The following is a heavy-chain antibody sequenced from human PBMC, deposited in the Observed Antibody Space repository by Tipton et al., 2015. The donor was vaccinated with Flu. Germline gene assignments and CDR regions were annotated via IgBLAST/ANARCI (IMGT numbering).Heavy chain of an antibody. J-gene: IGHJ3*02. Sequence: TLSLTCTVSGGSISSSSYYWGWIRQPPGKGLEWIGSIYYSGSTYYNPSLKSRVTISVDTSKNQFSLKLSSVTAADTSMYCWARDQGRGVGLWVVGATHAFDIWGQGTMVTVSS. CDR2: IYYSGST. D-gene: IGHD2-15*01. V-gene: IGHV4-39*07. CDR3: ARDQGRGVGLWVVGATHAFDI. CDR1: GGSISSSSYY.